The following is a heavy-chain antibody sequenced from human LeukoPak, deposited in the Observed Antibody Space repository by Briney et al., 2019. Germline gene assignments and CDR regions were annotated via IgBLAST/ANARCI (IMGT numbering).Heavy chain of an antibody. CDR3: ARGYWDYCSGGSCYQFFDP. Sequence: PSETLSLTCTLSGGSISSYYWSWIRQPPGKGLEWIGYIYYSGGTNYNPRLKSRVTISVDTSKNQFSLKLSSVTAGDTAVYYCARGYWDYCSGGSCYQFFDPWGQGTLVTVSS. D-gene: IGHD2-15*01. J-gene: IGHJ5*02. CDR2: IYYSGGT. CDR1: GGSISSYY. V-gene: IGHV4-59*01.